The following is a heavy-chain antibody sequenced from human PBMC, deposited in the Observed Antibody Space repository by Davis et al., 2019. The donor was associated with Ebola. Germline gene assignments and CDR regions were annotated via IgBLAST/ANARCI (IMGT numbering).Heavy chain of an antibody. CDR2: ISYDGSNK. Sequence: GESLKISCAASGFTFSSYSMNWVRQAPGKGLEWVAVISYDGSNKYYADSVKGRFTISRDNSKNTLYLQMNSLRAEDTAVYYCKTVVTTPFDYWGQGTLVTVSS. J-gene: IGHJ4*02. V-gene: IGHV3-30*03. CDR3: KTVVTTPFDY. CDR1: GFTFSSYS. D-gene: IGHD4-23*01.